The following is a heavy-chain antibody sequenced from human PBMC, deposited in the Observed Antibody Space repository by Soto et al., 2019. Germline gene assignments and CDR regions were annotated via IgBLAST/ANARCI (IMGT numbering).Heavy chain of an antibody. J-gene: IGHJ5*01. D-gene: IGHD3-10*01. CDR3: CRGDGSGSSYLPGFDP. CDR2: IYYSGST. V-gene: IGHV4-59*01. Sequence: SETLSLTCSVSGGSFSSYYWRWIRQPPGKGLEWIWYIYYSGSTNYNPSLKSRVTISLDTSKNQFSLKLSTVPAADTAAYYCCRGDGSGSSYLPGFDPWGQGTLVTVYS. CDR1: GGSFSSYY.